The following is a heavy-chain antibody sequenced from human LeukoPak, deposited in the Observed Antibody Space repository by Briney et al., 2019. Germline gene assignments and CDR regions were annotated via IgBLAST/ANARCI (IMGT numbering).Heavy chain of an antibody. CDR2: ISWNSGSI. CDR1: GFTFDDYA. CDR3: ARVLGAPIPAAAIDY. D-gene: IGHD2-2*01. Sequence: PGRSLRLSCAASGFTFDDYAMHWVRQAPGKGLEWVSGISWNSGSIGYADSVKGRFTISRDNAKNSLYLQMNSLRAEDTAVYYCARVLGAPIPAAAIDYWGQGTLVTVSS. J-gene: IGHJ4*02. V-gene: IGHV3-9*01.